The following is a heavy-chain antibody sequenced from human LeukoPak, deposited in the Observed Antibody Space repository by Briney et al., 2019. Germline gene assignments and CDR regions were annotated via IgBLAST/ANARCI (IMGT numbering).Heavy chain of an antibody. D-gene: IGHD6-13*01. CDR1: GYTFTGYY. Sequence: ASVKVSCKASGYTFTGYYLHWVRQAPGQGLEWMGWINPNSGGTNYAQKFQVRVTVTRDTSITSAYMELSRLRSDDTAVYYCARGLAAAGPTYYYYYYYMDVWGKGTTVTVSS. CDR2: INPNSGGT. J-gene: IGHJ6*03. CDR3: ARGLAAAGPTYYYYYYYMDV. V-gene: IGHV1-2*02.